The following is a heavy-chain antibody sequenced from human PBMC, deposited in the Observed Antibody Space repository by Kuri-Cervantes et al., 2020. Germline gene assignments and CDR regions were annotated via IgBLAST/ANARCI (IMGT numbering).Heavy chain of an antibody. V-gene: IGHV3-11*01. CDR3: ARGPPRGCSGGSCPTVFDY. Sequence: GSLRLSCAASGFTFSDYYMSWIRQAPGKGLEWVSYISSSGSTIYYADSVKGRFTISRDNAKNSLYLRMNSLRAEDTAVYYCARGPPRGCSGGSCPTVFDYWGQGTLVTVSS. CDR1: GFTFSDYY. J-gene: IGHJ4*02. D-gene: IGHD2-15*01. CDR2: ISSSGSTI.